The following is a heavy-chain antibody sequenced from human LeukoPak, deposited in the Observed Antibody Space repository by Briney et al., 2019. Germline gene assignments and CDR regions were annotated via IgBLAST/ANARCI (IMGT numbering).Heavy chain of an antibody. CDR1: GGSISSYY. CDR3: ARHDYDSSGYYPTDAFDI. J-gene: IGHJ3*02. CDR2: IYYSGST. D-gene: IGHD3-22*01. Sequence: SETLSLTCTVSGGSISSYYWSWIRQPPGKGLEWIGYIYYSGSTYYNPSLKSRVTISVDTSKNQFSLKLSSVTAADTAVYYCARHDYDSSGYYPTDAFDIWGQGTMVTVSS. V-gene: IGHV4-59*08.